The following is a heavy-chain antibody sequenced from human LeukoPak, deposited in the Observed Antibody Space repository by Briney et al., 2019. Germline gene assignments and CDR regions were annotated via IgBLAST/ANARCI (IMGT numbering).Heavy chain of an antibody. CDR2: IFHADSDT. CDR1: GYSFSSYW. CDR3: ARAYSSGWYEYYYYAMDV. D-gene: IGHD6-19*01. J-gene: IGHJ6*02. Sequence: GESLKISCKGSGYSFSSYWIGWVRQMAGKGLDWMGIIFHADSDTRYSPSFQDQVTISADKYISNAYLEWSSMRASDTATYYCARAYSSGWYEYYYYAMDVWGQGTTVTVSS. V-gene: IGHV5-51*01.